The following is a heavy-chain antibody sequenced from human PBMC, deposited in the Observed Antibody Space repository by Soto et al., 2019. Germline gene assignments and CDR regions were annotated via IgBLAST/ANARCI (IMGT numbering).Heavy chain of an antibody. CDR1: GGAISSYY. J-gene: IGHJ4*02. V-gene: IGHV4-59*03. Sequence: PSATQSLTCTVSGGAISSYYWSWIRQLAGKGLEWIGCIYSTGNTNYNPSLQSRVTISMDTSKNQLSLKLTSMTAADTAVYYCAITSVADASFDYWGQGTLVTVSS. CDR2: IYSTGNT. D-gene: IGHD1-20*01. CDR3: AITSVADASFDY.